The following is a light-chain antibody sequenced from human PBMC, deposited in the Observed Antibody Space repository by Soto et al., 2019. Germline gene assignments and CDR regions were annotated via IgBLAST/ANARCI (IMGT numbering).Light chain of an antibody. CDR1: QSVAGAY. J-gene: IGKJ5*01. CDR2: EAS. CDR3: QQHGSSPIT. V-gene: IGKV3-20*01. Sequence: TQSPSTLSASVGDRFTITCRASQSVAGAYVAWYQQRPGQAPRLLISEASSRATGIPDRFSGSGSGTDFTLTIDRLEPEDFAMYYCQQHGSSPITFGQGTRLEIK.